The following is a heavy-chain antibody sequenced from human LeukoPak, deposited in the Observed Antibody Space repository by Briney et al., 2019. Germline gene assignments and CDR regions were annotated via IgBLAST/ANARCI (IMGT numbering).Heavy chain of an antibody. V-gene: IGHV4-38-2*02. CDR1: GYSISSGYQ. CDR2: IYHSGSA. J-gene: IGHJ5*02. D-gene: IGHD2-2*01. CDR3: ARDPRWLTPDCTSTSCYENYFDP. Sequence: PSETLSLTCAVSGYSISSGYQWAWIRQSPGKGLEWIGSIYHSGSAHYNPSLKSRVTILVETSKNQFSLKLYPVTAADTAVYYCARDPRWLTPDCTSTSCYENYFDPWGQGTLVTVSS.